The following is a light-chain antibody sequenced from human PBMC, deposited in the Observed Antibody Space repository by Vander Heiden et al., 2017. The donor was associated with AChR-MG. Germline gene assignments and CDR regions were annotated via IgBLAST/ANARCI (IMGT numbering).Light chain of an antibody. Sequence: SYVLTQPPSVSVAPGKPATITCRGNNLGSKSVHWDQQKPGQAPVLVIYYDSDRPSGIPERFSGSNSGNTATLTISRVEAGDEADYYCQVWDSSSDHSNWVFGGGTKLTVL. V-gene: IGLV3-21*04. CDR3: QVWDSSSDHSNWV. CDR1: NLGSKS. J-gene: IGLJ3*02. CDR2: YDS.